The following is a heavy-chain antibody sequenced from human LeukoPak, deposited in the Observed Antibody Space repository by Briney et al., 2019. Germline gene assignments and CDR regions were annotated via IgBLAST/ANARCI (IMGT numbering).Heavy chain of an antibody. J-gene: IGHJ5*02. CDR3: ARGLRYFDWLFL. CDR2: IIPIFGTA. CDR1: GGTFSSYA. D-gene: IGHD3-9*01. Sequence: SVEVSCKASGGTFSSYAISWVRQAPGQGLEWMGGIIPIFGTANYAQKFQGRVTITADKSTSTAYMELSSLRSEDTAVYYCARGLRYFDWLFLWGQGTLVTVSS. V-gene: IGHV1-69*06.